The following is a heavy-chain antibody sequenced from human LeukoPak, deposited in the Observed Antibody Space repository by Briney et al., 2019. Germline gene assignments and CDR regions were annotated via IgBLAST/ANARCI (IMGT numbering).Heavy chain of an antibody. V-gene: IGHV1-69*05. CDR1: GGTFSSYA. CDR3: ARVADCSGGSCYSNYYYYMDV. D-gene: IGHD2-15*01. J-gene: IGHJ6*03. CDR2: IIPIFGTA. Sequence: ASVKVSCKASGGTFSSYAISWVRQAPGQGLEWMGGIIPIFGTANYAQKFQGRVTITTDESTSTAYMGLSSLRSEDTAVYYCARVADCSGGSCYSNYYYYMDVWGKGTTVTVSS.